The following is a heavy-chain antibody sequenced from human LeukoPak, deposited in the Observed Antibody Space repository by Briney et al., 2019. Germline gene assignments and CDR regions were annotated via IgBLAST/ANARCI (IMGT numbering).Heavy chain of an antibody. V-gene: IGHV3-23*01. CDR3: ARRAYNWGAFDI. CDR1: GFTFTNYA. J-gene: IGHJ3*02. Sequence: GGSLRLSCAASGFTFTNYAMNWVRQAPGKGLEWVSTLSPSGADTYHADSVKGRFTISRDISKNTLYLQMNSLRAEDTAVYYCARRAYNWGAFDIWGQGTMVTVSS. D-gene: IGHD5-24*01. CDR2: LSPSGADT.